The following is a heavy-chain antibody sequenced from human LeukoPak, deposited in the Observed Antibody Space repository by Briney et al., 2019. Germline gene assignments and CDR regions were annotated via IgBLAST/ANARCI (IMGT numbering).Heavy chain of an antibody. CDR1: GGTFSSYS. V-gene: IGHV1-69*05. D-gene: IGHD5-12*01. CDR3: ARGPAGLPHNNWFDP. CDR2: FIPIFGTA. J-gene: IGHJ5*02. Sequence: ASVKVSCKASGGTFSSYSIIWVRQAPGQGLEWMGGFIPIFGTANYAQKFQGRVTITTDESTSTAYMELNSLRSEDTAVYYCARGPAGLPHNNWFDPWGQGTLVTVSS.